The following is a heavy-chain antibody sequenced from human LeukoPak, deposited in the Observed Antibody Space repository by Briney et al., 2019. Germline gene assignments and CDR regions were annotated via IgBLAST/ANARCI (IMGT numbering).Heavy chain of an antibody. Sequence: SETLSLTCAVSGGSISSSNWWSWIRQPPGKGLEWIGSIYYSGSTYYNPSLKSRVTISVDTSKNQFSLKLSSVTAADTAVYYCAREIVGATDYWGQGTLVTVSS. J-gene: IGHJ4*02. CDR1: GGSISSSNW. V-gene: IGHV4-4*02. CDR3: AREIVGATDY. D-gene: IGHD1-26*01. CDR2: IYYSGST.